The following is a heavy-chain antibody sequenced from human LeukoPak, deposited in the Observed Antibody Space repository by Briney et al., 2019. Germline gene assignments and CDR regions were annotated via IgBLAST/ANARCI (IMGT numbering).Heavy chain of an antibody. CDR1: GFTFTSYA. CDR2: ISYDGSNK. J-gene: IGHJ6*02. Sequence: PGGSLRLSCAASGFTFTSYAMHWVRQAPGKGLEWVAVISYDGSNKYYADSVKGRFTISRDNSKNTLYLQMNSLRAEDTAVYYCAREGRRTIGLAYYYYGMDVWGQGTTVTVSS. D-gene: IGHD1-1*01. V-gene: IGHV3-30-3*01. CDR3: AREGRRTIGLAYYYYGMDV.